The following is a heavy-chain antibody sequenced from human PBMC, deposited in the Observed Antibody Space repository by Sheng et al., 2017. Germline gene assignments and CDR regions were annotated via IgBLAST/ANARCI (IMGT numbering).Heavy chain of an antibody. CDR3: AIRYCSSASCYRDDDY. D-gene: IGHD2-2*01. CDR1: GGTFGSYA. V-gene: IGHV1-69*02. CDR2: IIPILGIA. J-gene: IGHJ4*02. Sequence: QVQLVQSGAEVKKPGSSVKVSCKASGGTFGSYAISWVRQAPGQGLEWMGRIIPILGIANYAQKFQGRVSITADRSTSTAYMELSSLRSEDTAVYYCAIRYCSSASCYRDDDYWGQGTLVTVSS.